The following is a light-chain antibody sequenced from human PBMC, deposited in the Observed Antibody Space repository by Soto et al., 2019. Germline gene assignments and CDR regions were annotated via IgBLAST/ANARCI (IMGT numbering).Light chain of an antibody. Sequence: SYELTQPLSVSVALGQTARITCGGNNIGSKNVHWYQQKSGQAPVLVIYGDTNRPSGIPERFSGSKSGNTATLTITRAQAGDEADYYCQVWDSSTVIFGGGTKVTVL. J-gene: IGLJ2*01. V-gene: IGLV3-9*01. CDR1: NIGSKN. CDR2: GDT. CDR3: QVWDSSTVI.